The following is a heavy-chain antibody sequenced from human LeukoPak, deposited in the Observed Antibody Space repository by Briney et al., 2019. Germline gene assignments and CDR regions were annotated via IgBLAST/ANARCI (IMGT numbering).Heavy chain of an antibody. J-gene: IGHJ5*02. CDR1: GGRFSDYT. Sequence: GASVKVSCKASGGRFSDYTITWVRQSPGQGLEWMGRITPMFGMADYAQKFHDRVTITADKSTTTAYMDLSGLRSEDTAVYYCAGGGRDDFNSWFDPWGQGTLVTVSS. D-gene: IGHD5-24*01. CDR3: AGGGRDDFNSWFDP. V-gene: IGHV1-69*02. CDR2: ITPMFGMA.